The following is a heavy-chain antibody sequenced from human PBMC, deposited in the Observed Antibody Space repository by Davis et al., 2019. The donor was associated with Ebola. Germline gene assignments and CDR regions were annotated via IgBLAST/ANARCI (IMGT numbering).Heavy chain of an antibody. CDR3: ARVVTTVTTGWFDP. J-gene: IGHJ5*02. CDR2: ISGSGGST. CDR1: GFTFSSYA. V-gene: IGHV3-23*01. D-gene: IGHD4-17*01. Sequence: GGSLRLSCAASGFTFSSYALSWVRQAPGKGLEWVSAISGSGGSTYYADSVKGRFTISRDNAKNSLYLQMNSLRAEDTAVYYCARVVTTVTTGWFDPWGQGTLVTVSS.